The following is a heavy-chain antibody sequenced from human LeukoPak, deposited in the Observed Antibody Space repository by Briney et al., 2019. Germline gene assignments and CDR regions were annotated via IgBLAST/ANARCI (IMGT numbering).Heavy chain of an antibody. V-gene: IGHV3-30*19. CDR2: ISYDGSNK. D-gene: IGHD6-19*01. J-gene: IGHJ3*02. CDR1: GFTFSSYG. CDR3: ARAISSGWKDAFDI. Sequence: PGGSLRLSCAASGFTFSSYGMHWVRQAPGKGLGWVAVISYDGSNKYYADSVKGRFTISRDNSKNTLYLQMNSLRAEDTAVYYCARAISSGWKDAFDIWGQGTMVTVSS.